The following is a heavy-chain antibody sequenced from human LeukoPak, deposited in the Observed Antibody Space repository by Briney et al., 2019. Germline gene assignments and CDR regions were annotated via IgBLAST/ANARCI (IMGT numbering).Heavy chain of an antibody. CDR3: ARDVRPDY. CDR1: GFTFSSYW. CDR2: IKQDGTEK. J-gene: IGHJ4*02. Sequence: PGGSLRLSCAASGFTFSSYWMSWVRQAPGEGLEWVANIKQDGTEKYYMDSVKGRFSISRDNAKNSLYLQMNALSAEDTAVYYCARDVRPDYWGQGTLVTVST. D-gene: IGHD6-6*01. V-gene: IGHV3-7*04.